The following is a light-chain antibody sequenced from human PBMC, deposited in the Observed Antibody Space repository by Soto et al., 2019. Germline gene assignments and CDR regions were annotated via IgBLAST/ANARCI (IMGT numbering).Light chain of an antibody. CDR3: QQTYTTPQT. V-gene: IGKV1-39*01. CDR2: AAS. J-gene: IGKJ1*01. CDR1: QSISNY. Sequence: DILMTQSPSSLSASVGDRVTVTCRASQSISNYLNWYQQKPGKAPTLLIYAASSLQSGAPSRFSGSGSGADFTLTINSLQPEDFATYYCQQTYTTPQTFGQGTTVEIE.